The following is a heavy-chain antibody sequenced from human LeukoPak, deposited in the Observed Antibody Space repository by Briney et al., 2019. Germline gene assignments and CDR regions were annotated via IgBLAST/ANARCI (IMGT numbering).Heavy chain of an antibody. CDR1: GFTFTSYA. CDR2: ISGSGGGT. Sequence: PGGSLRLSCAASGFTFTSYAMSWVRQAPGKGLEWVSSISGSGGGTFYADSVKGRFTISRDNSKNTLYLQMNSLRAEDTAVYYCGVEMATIWFYWGQGTLVTVSS. V-gene: IGHV3-23*01. CDR3: GVEMATIWFY. D-gene: IGHD5-24*01. J-gene: IGHJ4*02.